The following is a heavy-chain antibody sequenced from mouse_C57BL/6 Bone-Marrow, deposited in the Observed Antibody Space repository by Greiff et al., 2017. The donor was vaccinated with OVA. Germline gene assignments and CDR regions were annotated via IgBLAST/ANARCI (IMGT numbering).Heavy chain of an antibody. V-gene: IGHV5-6*01. J-gene: IGHJ2*01. CDR2: ISSGGSYT. Sequence: EVQGVESGGDLVKPGGSLKLSCAASGFTFSSYGMSWVRQTPDKRLEWVATISSGGSYTYYPHSVKGRFTISRDNAKNTLYLQMSSLKSEDTAMYYCARHDGYYFDYWGQGTTLTVSS. CDR1: GFTFSSYG. D-gene: IGHD2-3*01. CDR3: ARHDGYYFDY.